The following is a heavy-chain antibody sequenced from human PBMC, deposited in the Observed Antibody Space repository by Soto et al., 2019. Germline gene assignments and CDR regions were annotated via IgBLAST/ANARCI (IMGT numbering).Heavy chain of an antibody. V-gene: IGHV4-31*03. CDR1: GASVSTGAYY. D-gene: IGHD5-18*01. CDR3: VRALRHTAMVYPWFDP. Sequence: SETLSLTCTVSGASVSTGAYYWGWVRHRPGRGLEWIGYIYESGYTYYNTSLKSRLTISLDRSNNQFSLGSTSVTAADTAVYYCVRALRHTAMVYPWFDPWGQGTLVTVSS. J-gene: IGHJ5*02. CDR2: IYESGYT.